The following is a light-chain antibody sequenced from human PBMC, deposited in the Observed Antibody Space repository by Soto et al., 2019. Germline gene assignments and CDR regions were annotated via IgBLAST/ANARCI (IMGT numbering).Light chain of an antibody. CDR1: QDINTY. Sequence: DIQLTQSPSFLSASVGDRVTITCRASQDINTYLAWYQQKPGKATKLLIFAASTLQNGVPSRFSGSGSATEFTGTITSLQPEDFATYYCQQRKSYPITFGQGTRLEIK. V-gene: IGKV1-9*01. CDR2: AAS. CDR3: QQRKSYPIT. J-gene: IGKJ5*01.